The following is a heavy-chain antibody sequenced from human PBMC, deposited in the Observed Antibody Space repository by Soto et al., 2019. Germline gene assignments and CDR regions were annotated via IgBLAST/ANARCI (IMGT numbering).Heavy chain of an antibody. J-gene: IGHJ6*02. V-gene: IGHV2-5*02. Sequence: QITLKESGPTLVKPTQTLTLTCTFSGFSLSTRGVGVSWIRQPPGKALEWLALIYWDDEKRYSPFLKISVTITTDTSKNQVVLTMPNMDPVDTATYYCAHKGGRGAAMDVWGQGTTVTVSS. CDR2: IYWDDEK. CDR1: GFSLSTRGVG. D-gene: IGHD2-15*01. CDR3: AHKGGRGAAMDV.